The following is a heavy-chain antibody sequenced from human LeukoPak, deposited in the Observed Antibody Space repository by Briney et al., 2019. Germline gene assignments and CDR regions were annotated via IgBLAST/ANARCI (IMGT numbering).Heavy chain of an antibody. J-gene: IGHJ4*02. D-gene: IGHD5-18*01. CDR1: GFTFSSYW. CDR2: INSDGSST. CDR3: ARGGKEARGYSYGDRDYFDY. V-gene: IGHV3-74*01. Sequence: GGSLRLSCAASGFTFSSYWMHWVRQAPGKGLVWVSRINSDGSSTSYADSVKGRFTISRDNAKNSLYLQMNSLRAEDTAVYYCARGGKEARGYSYGDRDYFDYWGQGTLVTVSS.